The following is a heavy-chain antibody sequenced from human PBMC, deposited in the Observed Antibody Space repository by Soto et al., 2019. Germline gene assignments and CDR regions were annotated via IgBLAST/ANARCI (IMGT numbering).Heavy chain of an antibody. CDR1: GGSISSYH. J-gene: IGHJ6*03. Sequence: QVQLQESGPGLVKPSETLSLTCTVSGGSISSYHWGWIRQPPGKGLEWIGLIYYHGNTNYNSSLKSSVTIAIETAKNRFSLQLTSVTAADAGVYYCAGILPFSGGGRHYMDVWGKGTPVTVSS. CDR2: IYYHGNT. CDR3: AGILPFSGGGRHYMDV. D-gene: IGHD1-26*01. V-gene: IGHV4-59*01.